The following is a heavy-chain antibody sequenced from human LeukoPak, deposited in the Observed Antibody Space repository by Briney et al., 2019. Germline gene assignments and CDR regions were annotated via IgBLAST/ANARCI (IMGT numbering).Heavy chain of an antibody. CDR1: GFIFSNFA. CDR2: ILYGGETT. D-gene: IGHD3-10*01. V-gene: IGHV3-23*01. Sequence: GGSLRLSCAGSGFIFSNFAMSWVRQAPGKGLEWVSTILYGGETTFYADSVKGRFTISRDDSKNMLYLQMNSLGGGDTARYYCAKWLDGAGSKYDFWGQGTLVTVSS. J-gene: IGHJ4*02. CDR3: AKWLDGAGSKYDF.